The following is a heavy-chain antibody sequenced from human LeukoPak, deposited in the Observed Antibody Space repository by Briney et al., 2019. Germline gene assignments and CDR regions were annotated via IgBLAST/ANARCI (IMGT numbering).Heavy chain of an antibody. V-gene: IGHV1-8*01. Sequence: GASVKVSCKASGYTFTSYDINWVRQGTGQRLEWMGWMNPNSGNTGYAQKFQGRVTMTRNTSISTAYMELSSLRSEDTAVYYCARTYYYDSGSDNWFDPWGQGTLVTVSS. CDR3: ARTYYYDSGSDNWFDP. J-gene: IGHJ5*02. CDR2: MNPNSGNT. D-gene: IGHD3-10*01. CDR1: GYTFTSYD.